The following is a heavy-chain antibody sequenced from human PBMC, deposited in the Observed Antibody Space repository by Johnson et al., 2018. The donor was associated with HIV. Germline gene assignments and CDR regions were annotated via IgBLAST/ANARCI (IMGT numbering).Heavy chain of an antibody. Sequence: QVQLVESGGGVVQPGKSLRLSCAASGFTFSSYGLHWVRQAPGKGLEWVAVISYDGSKRYYEDSVKGRFTISRDNSKNTLYLQMNSLRAEDTAVYYCAKDRGRPVTPAALDIWGQGTMVTVSS. J-gene: IGHJ3*02. CDR3: AKDRGRPVTPAALDI. CDR2: ISYDGSKR. V-gene: IGHV3-30*18. CDR1: GFTFSSYG. D-gene: IGHD4-17*01.